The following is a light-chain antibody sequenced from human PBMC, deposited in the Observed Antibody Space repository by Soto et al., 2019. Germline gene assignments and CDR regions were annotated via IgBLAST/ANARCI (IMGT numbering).Light chain of an antibody. CDR1: SSDVGGYIY. Sequence: QSVLTQPRSVSGSPGQSVTISCTGTSSDVGGYIYVPWYQQYPAKAPKVMIYDVSRRPSGVPDRFSGSKSGNTASLTISGLQDEDEAVYYCCSYAGNKAVVFGGGTKLTVL. V-gene: IGLV2-11*01. CDR2: DVS. CDR3: CSYAGNKAVV. J-gene: IGLJ3*02.